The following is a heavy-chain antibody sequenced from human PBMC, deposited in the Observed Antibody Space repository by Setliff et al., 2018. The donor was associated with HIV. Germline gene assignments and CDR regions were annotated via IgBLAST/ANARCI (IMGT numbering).Heavy chain of an antibody. Sequence: GESLKISCKGSGYNFSKFWIGWVRQKPGNGLEWVSRINSDGSSTSYADSVEGRFIISRDNYETTVYLQMNSLRADDTAVYYCAKRGAASGPYYFDYWGHGTLVTVSS. J-gene: IGHJ4*01. D-gene: IGHD2-15*01. CDR1: GYNFSKFW. V-gene: IGHV3-23*01. CDR2: INSDGSST. CDR3: AKRGAASGPYYFDY.